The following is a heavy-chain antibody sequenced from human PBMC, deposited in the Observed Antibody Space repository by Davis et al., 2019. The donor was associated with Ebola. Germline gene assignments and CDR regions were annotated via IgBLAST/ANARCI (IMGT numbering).Heavy chain of an antibody. CDR3: ARALYCSGGSCYSGLVGPYYYYGMDV. J-gene: IGHJ6*02. D-gene: IGHD2-15*01. CDR2: INTNTGNP. Sequence: ASVKVSCKASGYTFTSYAMNWVRQAPGQGLEWMGWINTNTGNPTYAQGFTGRFVFSLDTSVSTAYLQISSLKAEDTAVYYCARALYCSGGSCYSGLVGPYYYYGMDVWGQGTTVTVSS. V-gene: IGHV7-4-1*02. CDR1: GYTFTSYA.